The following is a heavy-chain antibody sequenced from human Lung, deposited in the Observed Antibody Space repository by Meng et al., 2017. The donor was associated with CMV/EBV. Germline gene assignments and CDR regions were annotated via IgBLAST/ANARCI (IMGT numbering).Heavy chain of an antibody. Sequence: GESLKISCAASGFNFSTYSMNWVRQAPGKGLEWVSYITSSSSYIYYGDSVRGRFTISRDNAKNSLYLQMNSLRAEDTAVYYCAIYCSATTCPPGHDAFDMWGQGTXVTVSS. V-gene: IGHV3-21*01. D-gene: IGHD2-2*01. J-gene: IGHJ3*02. CDR2: ITSSSSYI. CDR3: AIYCSATTCPPGHDAFDM. CDR1: GFNFSTYS.